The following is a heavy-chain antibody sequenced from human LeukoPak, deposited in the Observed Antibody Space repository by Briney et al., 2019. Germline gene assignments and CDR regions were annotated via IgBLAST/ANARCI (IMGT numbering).Heavy chain of an antibody. D-gene: IGHD3-22*01. CDR3: ARGQRLFHYYYYMDV. V-gene: IGHV4-4*07. J-gene: IGHJ6*03. CDR2: IYTSGST. CDR1: GGSISSYY. Sequence: PSETLSLTCTVSGGSISSYYWSWIRQPAGKGLEWIGRIYTSGSTNYNPSLKSRVTMSVDTSKNQFSLKLSSVTAADTAVYYCARGQRLFHYYYYMDVWGKGTTVTVSS.